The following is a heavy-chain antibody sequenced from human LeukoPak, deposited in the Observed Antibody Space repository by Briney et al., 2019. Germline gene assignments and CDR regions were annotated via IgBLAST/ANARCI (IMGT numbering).Heavy chain of an antibody. J-gene: IGHJ4*02. D-gene: IGHD3-10*01. V-gene: IGHV3-30*02. Sequence: GGSLRLSCAVSGFTFSSYGMHWVRQAPGKGLEWVAFIRYDGSNKYYADSVKGRFTISRDNSKNTLYLQMNSLRAEDTAVYYCAKVWFGESYYFDYWGQGTLVTVSS. CDR1: GFTFSSYG. CDR3: AKVWFGESYYFDY. CDR2: IRYDGSNK.